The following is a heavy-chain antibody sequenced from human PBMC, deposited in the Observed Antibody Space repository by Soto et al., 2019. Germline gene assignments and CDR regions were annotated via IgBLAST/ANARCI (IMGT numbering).Heavy chain of an antibody. J-gene: IGHJ4*01. CDR3: ARGEQYSGRIFDY. CDR2: TYYRSKWYY. D-gene: IGHD1-26*01. Sequence: SQTLSLTCAITGDSVSSNSAGWSWVRQSSSRGLEWLGRTYYRSKWYYEYAVSVRGRITINPDTSKNQYSLRLNSVTPEDTAVYFCARGEQYSGRIFDYWGQGTLVTVSS. V-gene: IGHV6-1*01. CDR1: GDSVSSNSAG.